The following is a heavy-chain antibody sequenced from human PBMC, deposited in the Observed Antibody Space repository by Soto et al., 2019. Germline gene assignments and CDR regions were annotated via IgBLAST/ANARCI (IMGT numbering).Heavy chain of an antibody. CDR2: VGWNGGDI. Sequence: PGWSLRLSCASSVFTLDDYTMHWVRQAPGKGLEWVAGVGWNGGDIVYADSVKGRFTVSRDNTKNSLYLEMNSLRTEDTAIYYCAKDRAVVVPVSTSYFHYYGLDVWGQGTTVTVSS. J-gene: IGHJ6*02. CDR1: VFTLDDYT. V-gene: IGHV3-9*01. CDR3: AKDRAVVVPVSTSYFHYYGLDV. D-gene: IGHD2-2*01.